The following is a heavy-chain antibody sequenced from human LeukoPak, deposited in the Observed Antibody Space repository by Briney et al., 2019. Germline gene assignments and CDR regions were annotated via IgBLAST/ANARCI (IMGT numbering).Heavy chain of an antibody. CDR2: IYYSGST. Sequence: SETLSLTCNVSGGSISSNSWSWIRQPPGKGLEWIGYIYYSGSTNYNPSLKSQVTISVDTSKNQLSLKLSSVTAADTAVYYCARSLPTGTSQCDYWGQGTLVTVSS. CDR3: ARSLPTGTSQCDY. V-gene: IGHV4-59*01. D-gene: IGHD1/OR15-1a*01. J-gene: IGHJ4*02. CDR1: GGSISSNS.